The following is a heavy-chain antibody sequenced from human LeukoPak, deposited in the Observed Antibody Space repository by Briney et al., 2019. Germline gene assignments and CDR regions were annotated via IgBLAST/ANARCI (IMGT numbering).Heavy chain of an antibody. V-gene: IGHV3-11*01. D-gene: IGHD2-21*02. CDR1: GFTFSYYY. CDR2: ISSSGSTI. Sequence: GGSLRFSCAASGFTFSYYYMSWIRQAPGKGLEWVSYISSSGSTIYYADSVKGRFTISRDNAKNSLYLQMTSLRAEATAVSYCARDWAPCGGDCPSYGMDVWGQGTTVTVSS. CDR3: ARDWAPCGGDCPSYGMDV. J-gene: IGHJ6*02.